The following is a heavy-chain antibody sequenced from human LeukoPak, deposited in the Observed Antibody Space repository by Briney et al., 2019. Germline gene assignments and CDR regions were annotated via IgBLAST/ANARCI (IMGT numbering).Heavy chain of an antibody. J-gene: IGHJ4*02. CDR2: ISGNGGST. V-gene: IGHV3-23*01. D-gene: IGHD6-19*01. Sequence: GGSLRLSCAASGFTFDDYGMSWVRQAPGKGLEWVSVISGNGGSTYYAESVKGRFTISRDNSKNTLYLQMNSLRAEDTAVYYCAKGTVADFDYWGQGTLVTVSS. CDR3: AKGTVADFDY. CDR1: GFTFDDYG.